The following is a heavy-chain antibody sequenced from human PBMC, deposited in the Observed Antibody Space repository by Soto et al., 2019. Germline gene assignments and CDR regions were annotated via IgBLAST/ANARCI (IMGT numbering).Heavy chain of an antibody. Sequence: QVQLQQWGAGLLKPSETLSLTCTVNGGSLTGYYWSWIRQPPGKGLEWIGEVKDGGSTNYSPSLRGRVSISAAASKNPFSLRLNSVTAADPAVYSCARGQEGIVATHWDQGALVTVSS. V-gene: IGHV4-34*01. CDR2: VKDGGST. J-gene: IGHJ4*02. D-gene: IGHD5-12*01. CDR1: GGSLTGYY. CDR3: ARGQEGIVATH.